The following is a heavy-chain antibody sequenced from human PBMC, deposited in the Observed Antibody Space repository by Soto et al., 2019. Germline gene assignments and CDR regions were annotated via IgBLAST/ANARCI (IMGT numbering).Heavy chain of an antibody. V-gene: IGHV3-33*01. Sequence: QVQLVESGRGVVQPGRSLRLSCAASGFTFISYGMHWVRQAPGKGLEWVAVIWYDGSNKYYADSVKGRLTISRDNSKSKLYLQMNSLRDADTAVYYCARDELRCLEWPLYGMDVWGQGTTVTVSS. CDR1: GFTFISYG. J-gene: IGHJ6*02. D-gene: IGHD3-3*01. CDR2: IWYDGSNK. CDR3: ARDELRCLEWPLYGMDV.